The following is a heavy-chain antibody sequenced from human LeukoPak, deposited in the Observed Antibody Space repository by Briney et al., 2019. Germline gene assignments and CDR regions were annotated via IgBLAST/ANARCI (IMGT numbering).Heavy chain of an antibody. Sequence: GGSLRLSCAASGFTFSSYAMSWVRQAPGKGLEWVSAISGSGGSTYYADSVKGRFTISRDNSKNSLYLQMNSLRAEDTAVNYCAKDSRYCSSTSCRDWFDPSGQGTLVTVSS. J-gene: IGHJ5*02. CDR1: GFTFSSYA. CDR2: ISGSGGST. CDR3: AKDSRYCSSTSCRDWFDP. D-gene: IGHD2-2*01. V-gene: IGHV3-23*01.